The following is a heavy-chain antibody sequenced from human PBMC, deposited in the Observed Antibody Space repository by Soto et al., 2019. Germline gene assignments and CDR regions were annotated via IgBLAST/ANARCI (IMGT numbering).Heavy chain of an antibody. Sequence: SETLSLTCTVSGGSISSYYWSWIRQPPGKGLEWIGYIYYSGSTNYNPSLKSRVTISVDTSKNQFSLKLNSVTAADTAVYYCARDSTRRGACDIWGQGTTVTVSS. CDR3: ARDSTRRGACDI. D-gene: IGHD1-1*01. J-gene: IGHJ3*02. CDR2: IYYSGST. V-gene: IGHV4-59*01. CDR1: GGSISSYY.